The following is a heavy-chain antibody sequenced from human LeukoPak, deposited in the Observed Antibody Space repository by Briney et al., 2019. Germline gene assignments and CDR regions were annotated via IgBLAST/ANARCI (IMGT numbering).Heavy chain of an antibody. V-gene: IGHV1-3*01. D-gene: IGHD2-15*01. Sequence: GASVKVSCKASGYTFTSYAMHWVRQAPGQRLEWMGWINAGNGNTKYSQKFQGRVTITRDTSASTAYMELSSLRSEDTAVYYCARGCSGGSCYPRYYYCYGMDVWGKGTTVTVSS. CDR1: GYTFTSYA. CDR3: ARGCSGGSCYPRYYYCYGMDV. J-gene: IGHJ6*04. CDR2: INAGNGNT.